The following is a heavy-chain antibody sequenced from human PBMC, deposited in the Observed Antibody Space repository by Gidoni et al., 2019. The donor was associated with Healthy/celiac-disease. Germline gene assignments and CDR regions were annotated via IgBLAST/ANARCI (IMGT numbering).Heavy chain of an antibody. CDR2: IYYSGST. CDR3: ARLHSGYDLDSRLDY. V-gene: IGHV4-59*12. CDR1: GGSISSYY. D-gene: IGHD5-12*01. Sequence: QVPPKEAAPGLLKPSETLSLTCTVSGGSISSYYWSWIRQPPGKGLEWIGYIYYSGSTNYNPSLKSRVTISVDTSKNQSSLKLSSVTAADTAVYYCARLHSGYDLDSRLDYWGQGTLVTVSS. J-gene: IGHJ4*02.